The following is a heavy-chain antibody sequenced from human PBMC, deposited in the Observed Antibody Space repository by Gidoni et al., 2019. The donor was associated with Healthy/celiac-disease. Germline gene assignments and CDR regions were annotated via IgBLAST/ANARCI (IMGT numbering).Heavy chain of an antibody. Sequence: QVQLQESGPGLVKPSETLSLTCTVSGGSVSSGSYYWSWIRQPPGKGLEWIGYIYYSGSTNYNPSHKSRVTISVDTSKNQFSLKLSSVTAADTAVYYCAREEGYSSGWYDWFDPWGQGTLVTVSS. V-gene: IGHV4-61*01. D-gene: IGHD6-19*01. CDR1: GGSVSSGSYY. J-gene: IGHJ5*02. CDR3: AREEGYSSGWYDWFDP. CDR2: IYYSGST.